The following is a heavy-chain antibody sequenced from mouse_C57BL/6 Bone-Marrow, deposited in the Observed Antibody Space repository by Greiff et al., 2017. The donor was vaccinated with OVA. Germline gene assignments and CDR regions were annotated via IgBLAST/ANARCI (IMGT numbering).Heavy chain of an antibody. CDR3: ARWDGYYLAWFAY. Sequence: QVQLKESGPELVKPGASVKLSCKASGYTFTSYDINWVKQRPGQGLEWIGWIYPRDGSTKYNEKFKGKATLTVDTSSSTAYMELHSLTSEDSAVYFCARWDGYYLAWFAYWGQGTLVTVSA. CDR2: IYPRDGST. J-gene: IGHJ3*01. V-gene: IGHV1-85*01. CDR1: GYTFTSYD. D-gene: IGHD2-3*01.